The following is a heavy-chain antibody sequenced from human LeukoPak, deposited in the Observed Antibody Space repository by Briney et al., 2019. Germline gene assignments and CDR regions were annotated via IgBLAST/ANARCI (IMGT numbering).Heavy chain of an antibody. CDR2: ISDSGGST. J-gene: IGHJ4*02. D-gene: IGHD3-3*01. Sequence: TGGSLRLSCAASGFPFSSYALSWVRQAPGKGLEWVSAISDSGGSTYYADSVKGRFTISRDNSKNTLYLQMNSLRAEDTAAYYCATYDFWSGYGVGYWGQGTLVTVSS. CDR3: ATYDFWSGYGVGY. CDR1: GFPFSSYA. V-gene: IGHV3-23*01.